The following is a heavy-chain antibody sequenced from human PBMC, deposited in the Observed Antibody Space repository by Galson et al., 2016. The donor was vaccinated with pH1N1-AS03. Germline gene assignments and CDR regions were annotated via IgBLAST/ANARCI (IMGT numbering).Heavy chain of an antibody. CDR2: ITSDGSTP. Sequence: SLRLSCAASGFTFSDYWMHWVRQAPGKGLVWVSGITSDGSTPTYADSVQGRFTISRDNAKNTLYLQMSSLRVEDTAVYFCARGRFLDWFPDDYWGQGTLVIVSS. CDR3: ARGRFLDWFPDDY. J-gene: IGHJ4*02. CDR1: GFTFSDYW. D-gene: IGHD3/OR15-3a*01. V-gene: IGHV3-74*03.